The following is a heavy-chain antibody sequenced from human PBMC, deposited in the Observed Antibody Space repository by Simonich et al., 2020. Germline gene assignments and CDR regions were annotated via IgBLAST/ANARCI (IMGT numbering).Heavy chain of an antibody. D-gene: IGHD6-13*01. CDR3: ARDQGGRAAAATDY. V-gene: IGHV1-18*01. Sequence: QVQLVQSGAEVKKPGASVKVSCKASGYTFTSYGISWVRQAPGQGLEWMGRFSSYHGHTNDTQRLQGRVTMTTDTSTRSAYRELRSMRSDDTAVYYCARDQGGRAAAATDYWGQGTLVTVSS. CDR2: FSSYHGHT. J-gene: IGHJ4*02. CDR1: GYTFTSYG.